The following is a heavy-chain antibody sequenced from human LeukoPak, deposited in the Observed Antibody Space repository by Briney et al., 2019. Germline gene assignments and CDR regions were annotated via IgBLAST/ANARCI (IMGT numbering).Heavy chain of an antibody. CDR2: INREGNDT. CDR3: ARRRRGNTVPYYYYMDV. CDR1: GFTFNSHW. Sequence: GGSLRLSCGASGFTFNSHWMHWVRQAPGKGLVWVSRINREGNDTIYADSVKGRFTISRDNAKNSLYLQLSSLRVEDTALYYCARRRRGNTVPYYYYMDVWGKGTTVTVSS. J-gene: IGHJ6*03. D-gene: IGHD1-26*01. V-gene: IGHV3-74*01.